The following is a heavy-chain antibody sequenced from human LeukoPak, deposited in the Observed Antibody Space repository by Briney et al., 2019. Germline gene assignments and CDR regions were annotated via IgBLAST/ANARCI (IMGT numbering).Heavy chain of an antibody. Sequence: GGSLRLSCAASGFTFSCCGMHWVRQAPGKGLEWMASVSSDARQKDYADSVKGRFTISRDNSKNTLYLRMDSLRTEDTAVYYCAKGMSSSSVFDYWGQGTLVTVSS. D-gene: IGHD6-6*01. J-gene: IGHJ4*02. CDR2: VSSDARQK. V-gene: IGHV3-30*18. CDR3: AKGMSSSSVFDY. CDR1: GFTFSCCG.